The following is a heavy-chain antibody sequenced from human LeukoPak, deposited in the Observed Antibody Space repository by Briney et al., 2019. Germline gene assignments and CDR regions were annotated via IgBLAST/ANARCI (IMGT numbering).Heavy chain of an antibody. CDR2: IYPGDSDT. CDR1: GYSFTSYW. CDR3: ARRTLMYYDSSGYYYDAYFDY. D-gene: IGHD3-22*01. V-gene: IGHV5-51*01. J-gene: IGHJ4*02. Sequence: GESLKISCKGSGYSFTSYWIGWVRQMPGKGLEWMGIIYPGDSDTRYSPSFQGQVTISADKSISTAYLQWSSLKASDTAMYYCARRTLMYYDSSGYYYDAYFDYWGQGTLVTVSS.